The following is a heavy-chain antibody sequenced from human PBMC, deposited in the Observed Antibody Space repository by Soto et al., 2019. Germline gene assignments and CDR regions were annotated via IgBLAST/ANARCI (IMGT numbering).Heavy chain of an antibody. Sequence: ASVKVSCKASGGTFSSYAISWVRQAPGQGLEWMGIINPSGGTTTYAQKFQGRVTMTRDTSTNTVYMELSSLRSEDTAVYYCARGPATAPDAYWGLGTLVTVSS. CDR1: GGTFSSYA. D-gene: IGHD2-2*01. V-gene: IGHV1-46*01. CDR2: INPSGGTT. CDR3: ARGPATAPDAY. J-gene: IGHJ4*02.